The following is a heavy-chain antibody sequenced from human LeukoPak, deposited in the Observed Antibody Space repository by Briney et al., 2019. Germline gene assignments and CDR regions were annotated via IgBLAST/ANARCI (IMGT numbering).Heavy chain of an antibody. Sequence: PGRSLRLSCAASGFTFSSYAAHWVRQAPGKGREWVAVISSVGSLKYYADSVKGRFTISRDNSENTLFLQMNSLRAEDTAVYYCAKDPPRGSWYGDQWRQGPLVTVPS. J-gene: IGHJ4*02. CDR1: GFTFSSYA. D-gene: IGHD6-13*01. CDR3: AKDPPRGSWYGDQ. V-gene: IGHV3-30*04. CDR2: ISSVGSLK.